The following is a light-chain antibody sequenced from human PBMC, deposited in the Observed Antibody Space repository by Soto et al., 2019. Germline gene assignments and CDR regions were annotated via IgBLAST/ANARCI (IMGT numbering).Light chain of an antibody. Sequence: IQLTQSPSSLSASVGYRVTITCRASQGISSYLAWYQQTQGEAPKLLIYAASTLQSGVPSRFRGRGSWTDCTLTISRLQPEDVSTDYCQQLDSYVFTFGPGTKVDIK. J-gene: IGKJ3*01. CDR3: QQLDSYVFT. CDR1: QGISSY. V-gene: IGKV1-9*01. CDR2: AAS.